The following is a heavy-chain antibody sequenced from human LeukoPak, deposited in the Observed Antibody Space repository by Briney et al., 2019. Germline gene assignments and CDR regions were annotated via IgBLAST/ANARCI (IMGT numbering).Heavy chain of an antibody. V-gene: IGHV3-11*01. CDR1: GFTFSDYY. Sequence: GGSLRLSCAASGFTFSDYYMSWIRQAPGKGLEWVSYISSSGSTIYYADSVKGRFTISRDNAKNSLYLQMNSLRAEDTAVYYCARGIPNEIRRHLYYDSPDAFDIWGQGTMVTVSS. CDR3: ARGIPNEIRRHLYYDSPDAFDI. D-gene: IGHD3-22*01. J-gene: IGHJ3*02. CDR2: ISSSGSTI.